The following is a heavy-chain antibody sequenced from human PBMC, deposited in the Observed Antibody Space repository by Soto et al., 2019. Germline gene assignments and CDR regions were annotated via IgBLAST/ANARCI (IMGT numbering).Heavy chain of an antibody. V-gene: IGHV3-64*01. CDR2: ITSNGGNT. CDR1: GFTFNGST. Sequence: GSPLTLASPASGFTFNGSTMHWVRQAPGKGLEYVSAITSNGGNTDYASSVKGRFTISRDNSKNTLYLQMGSLRAEDMAVYYCARRIPFGYGMDVWGQGT. CDR3: ARRIPFGYGMDV. J-gene: IGHJ6*02. D-gene: IGHD2-21*01.